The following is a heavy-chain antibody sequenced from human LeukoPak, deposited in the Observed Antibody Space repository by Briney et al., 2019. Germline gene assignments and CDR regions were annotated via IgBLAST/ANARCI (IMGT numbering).Heavy chain of an antibody. CDR3: ARVGRSRGSLPNSYYYMDV. V-gene: IGHV1-69*05. J-gene: IGHJ6*03. Sequence: ASVKVSCNASGDIFNSYSVSWVRQAPGQGLEWMGGIIPIFGSTNYAQKFQGRVTITTDQSTRTAYMELNSLSSDDTAVYYRARVGRSRGSLPNSYYYMDVWGKGTTVTVSS. CDR1: GDIFNSYS. CDR2: IIPIFGST. D-gene: IGHD1-26*01.